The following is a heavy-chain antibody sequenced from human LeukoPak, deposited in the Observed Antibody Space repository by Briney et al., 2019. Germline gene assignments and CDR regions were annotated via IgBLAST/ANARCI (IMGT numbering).Heavy chain of an antibody. CDR2: IFYSGKT. V-gene: IGHV4-39*07. CDR3: VRDIPSGHFDY. J-gene: IGHJ4*02. Sequence: PSETLSLTCTVSGGSVSSGIYHWGWVRQTPGKGLEWIGSIFYSGKTYYNPSLKNRVTISVDTSKNQFSLELSSVTAADTAVYYCVRDIPSGHFDYWGQGTLVTVSS. D-gene: IGHD2-21*01. CDR1: GGSVSSGIYH.